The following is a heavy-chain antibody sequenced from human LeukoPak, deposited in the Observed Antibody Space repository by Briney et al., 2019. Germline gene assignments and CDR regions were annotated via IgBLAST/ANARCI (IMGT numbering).Heavy chain of an antibody. CDR1: GLSFGTYG. V-gene: IGHV3-30*18. CDR2: VSYDGSKK. D-gene: IGHD3-10*01. Sequence: PGGSLRLSCAASGLSFGTYGMHWVRQAPGKGLEWVAVVSYDGSKKKYADSVKGRFNISRDNSKNTLYLQMNSLRPEDTAVYYCVKDSAYYGSGILKYDYGMDVWGQGTAVTVSS. CDR3: VKDSAYYGSGILKYDYGMDV. J-gene: IGHJ6*02.